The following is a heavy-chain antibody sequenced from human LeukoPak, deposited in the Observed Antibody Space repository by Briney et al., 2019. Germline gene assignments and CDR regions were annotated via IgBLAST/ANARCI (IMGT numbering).Heavy chain of an antibody. V-gene: IGHV6-1*01. J-gene: IGHJ5*02. Sequence: SQTLSLTRAISGDSVSSNSVTWNWIRQSPSRGLEWLGRTYYRSTWYNDYAVSVRGRITVNPDTSKNQFSLHLNSVAPEDTAVYYCARRLTQYDCFDPWGQGILVTVSS. CDR2: TYYRSTWYN. CDR1: GDSVSSNSVT. CDR3: ARRLTQYDCFDP. D-gene: IGHD2-2*01.